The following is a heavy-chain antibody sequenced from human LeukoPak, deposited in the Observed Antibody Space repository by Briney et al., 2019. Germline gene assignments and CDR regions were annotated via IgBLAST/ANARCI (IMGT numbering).Heavy chain of an antibody. V-gene: IGHV3-30*04. CDR2: ISYDGSNK. J-gene: IGHJ4*02. CDR3: ARVFRGLTSGSPFSDY. CDR1: GFTFSSYA. D-gene: IGHD1-26*01. Sequence: PGRSLRLSCAASGFTFSSYAMHWVRQAPGKGLEWVAVISYDGSNKYYADSVKGRFTISRDNSKNTLYLQMNSLRAEDTAVYYCARVFRGLTSGSPFSDYWGQGTLVTVSS.